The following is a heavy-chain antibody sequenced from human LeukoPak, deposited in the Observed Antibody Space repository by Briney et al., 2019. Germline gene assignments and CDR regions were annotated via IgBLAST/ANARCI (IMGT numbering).Heavy chain of an antibody. D-gene: IGHD3-10*01. CDR2: ISYDGSNK. Sequence: GGSLRLSCAASGFTFSSYGMHWVRQAPGKGLVWMAVISYDGSNKYYADSVKGRFSISRDNSKNTLYLQMNSLRPEDTAVYYCAKELIWSFDYWGQGTLVTVSS. J-gene: IGHJ4*02. V-gene: IGHV3-30*18. CDR3: AKELIWSFDY. CDR1: GFTFSSYG.